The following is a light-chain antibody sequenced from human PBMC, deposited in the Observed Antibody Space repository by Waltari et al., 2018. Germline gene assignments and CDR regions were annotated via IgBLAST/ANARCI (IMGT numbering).Light chain of an antibody. J-gene: IGLJ3*02. CDR3: AAWDDSLSGRV. CDR2: RNN. CDR1: RSNVGTNY. V-gene: IGLV1-47*01. Sequence: QSVLTQPPSASGTPGQRVTISCSGSRSNVGTNYVYWYQQLQGTAPKLLIYRNNQRPSGVPDRFSGSKSGTSASLAISGLRSEDEADYYCAAWDDSLSGRVFGGGTKVTVL.